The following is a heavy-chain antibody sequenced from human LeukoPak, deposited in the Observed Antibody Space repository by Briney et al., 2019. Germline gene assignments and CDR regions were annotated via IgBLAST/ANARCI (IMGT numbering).Heavy chain of an antibody. CDR1: GFTFSSYG. CDR2: IKQDGSEK. D-gene: IGHD6-19*01. CDR3: ARDVSSGWLNDY. Sequence: GGSLRLSCAASGFTFSSYGMSWVRQAPGKGLEWVANIKQDGSEKYYVDSVKGRFTISRDNAKNSLYLQMNSLRAENTAVYYCARDVSSGWLNDYWGQGTLVTVSS. V-gene: IGHV3-7*01. J-gene: IGHJ4*02.